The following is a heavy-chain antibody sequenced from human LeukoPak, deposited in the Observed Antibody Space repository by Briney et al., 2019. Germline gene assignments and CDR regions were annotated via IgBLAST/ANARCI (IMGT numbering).Heavy chain of an antibody. CDR2: ISANNGNT. Sequence: GASVKVSCKASGYTFTSNGISWVRQAPGQGLEWRGWISANNGNTNYAQKLQGRVTMTTDTSTSTAYMELRSLRADDTGVYYCAVDYYGSGSTSDYYYYYGMEVGGQGTTVTVSS. CDR1: GYTFTSNG. CDR3: AVDYYGSGSTSDYYYYYGMEV. D-gene: IGHD3-10*01. V-gene: IGHV1-18*01. J-gene: IGHJ6*02.